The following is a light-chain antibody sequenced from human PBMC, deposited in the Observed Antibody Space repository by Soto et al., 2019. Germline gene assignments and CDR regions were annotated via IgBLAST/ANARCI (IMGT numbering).Light chain of an antibody. CDR2: RNN. J-gene: IGLJ3*02. Sequence: QSVLTQPPSASGTPGQRVTISCSGSSSNIGSNTVNWYQQVPGTAPKLLIYRNNQRPSGVSDRFSGSKSGTSASLAISGLQSEDEADYYCASWDDSLNGVFGGGTKLTVL. CDR1: SSNIGSNT. CDR3: ASWDDSLNGV. V-gene: IGLV1-44*01.